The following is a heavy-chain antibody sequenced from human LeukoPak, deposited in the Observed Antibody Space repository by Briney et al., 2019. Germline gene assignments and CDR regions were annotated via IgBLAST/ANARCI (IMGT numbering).Heavy chain of an antibody. CDR3: ARYGREPETGAFDI. D-gene: IGHD1-1*01. J-gene: IGHJ3*02. CDR1: GFTFDNYW. V-gene: IGHV3-7*01. Sequence: GGSLRLSCAASGFTFDNYWMSWVRQAPGKGLEWVANIKQDGVEKYHVDSVKGRFTISRDNAKNSVLLQMNSLRAEDTAVYYCARYGREPETGAFDIWGQGTMVTVSS. CDR2: IKQDGVEK.